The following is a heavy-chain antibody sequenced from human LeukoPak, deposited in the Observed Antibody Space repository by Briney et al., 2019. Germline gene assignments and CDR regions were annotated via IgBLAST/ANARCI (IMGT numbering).Heavy chain of an antibody. D-gene: IGHD6-13*01. CDR1: GYNFINYW. J-gene: IGHJ3*02. Sequence: GESLKISCKSSGYNFINYWIGWVRQMPGKGLEWMGIIYPGDADSRYSPPFQGQVTISADKPITTAYLQWSSLKASDTAMYYCARSYSNSWGAFDIWAQGTMVTVSS. V-gene: IGHV5-51*04. CDR3: ARSYSNSWGAFDI. CDR2: IYPGDADS.